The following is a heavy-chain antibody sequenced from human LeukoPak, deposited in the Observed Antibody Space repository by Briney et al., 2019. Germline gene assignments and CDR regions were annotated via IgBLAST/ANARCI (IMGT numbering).Heavy chain of an antibody. V-gene: IGHV3-23*01. D-gene: IGHD2-2*01. J-gene: IGHJ4*02. CDR3: ARDPSGPYLPAAMDY. CDR1: GFTFSSYG. CDR2: ISGSGGST. Sequence: QAGGSLRLSCAASGFTFSSYGMSWVRQAPGKGLEWVSAISGSGGSTYYADSVKGRFTISRDNAKNSLYLQMNSLRAEDTAVYYCARDPSGPYLPAAMDYWGQGTLVTVSS.